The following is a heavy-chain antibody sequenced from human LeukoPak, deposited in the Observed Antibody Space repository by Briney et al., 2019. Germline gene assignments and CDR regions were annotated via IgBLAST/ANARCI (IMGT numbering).Heavy chain of an antibody. CDR1: GFTFTSYA. D-gene: IGHD4-17*01. V-gene: IGHV3-23*01. CDR2: ISASGDTT. J-gene: IGHJ4*02. Sequence: PGGSLRLSCAASGFTFTSYAMSWVRQAPGRGLKWVSAISASGDTTYYADSVKGRFTISRDNSKNTLFLQMNSLRAEDTAVYYCAKDPYGDWMVDYWGQGTLVTVSS. CDR3: AKDPYGDWMVDY.